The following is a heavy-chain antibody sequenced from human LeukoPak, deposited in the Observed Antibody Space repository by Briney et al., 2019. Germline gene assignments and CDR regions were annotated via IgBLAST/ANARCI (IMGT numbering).Heavy chain of an antibody. CDR2: ISAHNGNT. CDR3: ARWGYYDFWSGYSGPYYFDY. D-gene: IGHD3-3*01. Sequence: ASVKVSCKASGYTFTSYGISWVRQAPGQGLEWMGWISAHNGNTNYAQKLQGRVTMTTDTSTSTAYMELRSLRSDDTAVYYCARWGYYDFWSGYSGPYYFDYWGQGTLVTVSS. J-gene: IGHJ4*02. CDR1: GYTFTSYG. V-gene: IGHV1-18*01.